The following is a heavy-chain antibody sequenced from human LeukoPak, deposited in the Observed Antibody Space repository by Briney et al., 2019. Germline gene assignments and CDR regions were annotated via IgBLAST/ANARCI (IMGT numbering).Heavy chain of an antibody. CDR3: AKAGTTGIHHWFDP. CDR2: IYYSGTT. D-gene: IGHD1-1*01. V-gene: IGHV4-39*01. J-gene: IGHJ5*02. CDR1: GGSISSTSYY. Sequence: SETLSLTCTISGGSISSTSYYWGWLRQPPGKGLEWIGSIYYSGTTYYNPSLRSRVTISVDTSKNQFSLKLSSVTAADTAVYYCAKAGTTGIHHWFDPWGQGNLVTVS.